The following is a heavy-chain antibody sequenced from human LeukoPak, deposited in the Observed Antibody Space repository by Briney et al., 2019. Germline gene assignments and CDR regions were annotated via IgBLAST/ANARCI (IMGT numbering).Heavy chain of an antibody. D-gene: IGHD3-16*02. CDR2: ISSSSSYI. CDR3: AGGGYYDYVWGSYRPH. Sequence: GGSLRLSCAASGFTFSCYRMNWVRQAPGKGLEWVSSISSSSSYIYYADSVKGRFTISRDNAKNSLYLQMNSLRAEDTAVYYCAGGGYYDYVWGSYRPHWGQGTLVTVSS. V-gene: IGHV3-21*01. CDR1: GFTFSCYR. J-gene: IGHJ4*02.